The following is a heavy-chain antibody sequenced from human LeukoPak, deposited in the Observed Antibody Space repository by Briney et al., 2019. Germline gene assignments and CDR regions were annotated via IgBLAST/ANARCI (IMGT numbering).Heavy chain of an antibody. J-gene: IGHJ6*02. D-gene: IGHD2-2*01. CDR2: IYYSGST. CDR1: GGSISSYY. Sequence: SETLSLTCTVSGGSISSYYWSWIRQPPGKGLEWIGYIYYSGSTNYNPSLKSRVTISVDTSKNQFSLKLSSVTAADTAVYYCARLRGSRRYCSSTSCLGPGMDVWGQGTTVTVSS. CDR3: ARLRGSRRYCSSTSCLGPGMDV. V-gene: IGHV4-59*12.